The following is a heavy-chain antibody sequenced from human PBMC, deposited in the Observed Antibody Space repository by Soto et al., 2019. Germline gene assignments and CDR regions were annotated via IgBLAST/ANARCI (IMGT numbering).Heavy chain of an antibody. Sequence: QVQLQESGPGLVKPSQTLSLTCTVSGGSISSGGYYWSWIRQHPGKGLEWIGYIYYSGSTYYNPSIKSRVTISVDTSKNQFSLKLSSVTAADTAVYYCARVIAAAGIYYFDYWGQGTLVTVSS. V-gene: IGHV4-31*03. J-gene: IGHJ4*02. D-gene: IGHD6-13*01. CDR3: ARVIAAAGIYYFDY. CDR2: IYYSGST. CDR1: GGSISSGGYY.